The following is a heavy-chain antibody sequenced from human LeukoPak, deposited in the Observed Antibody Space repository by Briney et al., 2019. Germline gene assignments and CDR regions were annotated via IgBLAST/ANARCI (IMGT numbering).Heavy chain of an antibody. CDR2: INSDGSST. Sequence: PGGSLRLSCAPSGFTFRSYWMHWVRQAPGKGLVWVSRINSDGSSTSYADSVKGRFTISRDNAKNTLYLQVNSLIGEDTAIYYCASKLPGNNPLDYWGQGTLVTVSS. V-gene: IGHV3-74*01. D-gene: IGHD1/OR15-1a*01. J-gene: IGHJ4*02. CDR1: GFTFRSYW. CDR3: ASKLPGNNPLDY.